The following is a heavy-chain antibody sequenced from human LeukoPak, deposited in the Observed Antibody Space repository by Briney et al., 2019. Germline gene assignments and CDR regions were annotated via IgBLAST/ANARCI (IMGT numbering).Heavy chain of an antibody. V-gene: IGHV4-39*01. J-gene: IGHJ2*01. CDR3: ARPYCGGDCYHRNWYFDL. D-gene: IGHD2-21*01. CDR1: GGSISSGDYY. Sequence: SSETLSLTCTVSGGSISSGDYYWSWIRQPPGKGLEWIGSIYYSGSTYYNPSLKSRVTISVDTSKNQFSLKLSSVTAADTAVYYCARPYCGGDCYHRNWYFDLWGRGTLVTVSS. CDR2: IYYSGST.